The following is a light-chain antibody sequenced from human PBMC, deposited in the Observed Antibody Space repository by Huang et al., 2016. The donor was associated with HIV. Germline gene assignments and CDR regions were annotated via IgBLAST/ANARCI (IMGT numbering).Light chain of an antibody. J-gene: IGKJ2*01. Sequence: EIVLTQSPASLSLSPGERAMLYCGASQSVSSRYLAWFQQKPGLPPRLLIYDASVRSPGIPDRFSGGGPGTDFTLTISRLEPEDFAVYYCQQYGSSSYTFGQGTKLEIK. CDR3: QQYGSSSYT. V-gene: IGKV3D-20*01. CDR2: DAS. CDR1: QSVSSRY.